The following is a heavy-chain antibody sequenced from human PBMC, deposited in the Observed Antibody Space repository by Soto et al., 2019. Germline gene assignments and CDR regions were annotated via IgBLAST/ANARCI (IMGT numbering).Heavy chain of an antibody. D-gene: IGHD3-16*02. CDR1: GFTFSSYA. CDR3: AKDMITFGGVIVSGAFDI. J-gene: IGHJ3*02. Sequence: EVQLLESGGGLVQPGGSLRLSCAASGFTFSSYAMSWVRQAPGKGLEWVSAISGSGGSTYYADSVKGRFTISRDNSKNTLYLQMNSLRAEDTAVYYCAKDMITFGGVIVSGAFDIWGQGTMVTVSS. V-gene: IGHV3-23*01. CDR2: ISGSGGST.